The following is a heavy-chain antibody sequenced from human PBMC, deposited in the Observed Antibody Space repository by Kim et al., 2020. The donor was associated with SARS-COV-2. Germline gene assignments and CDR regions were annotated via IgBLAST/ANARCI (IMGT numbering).Heavy chain of an antibody. J-gene: IGHJ5*02. CDR3: ARGGGRREYYYDSSARNWFDP. V-gene: IGHV4-34*01. Sequence: SETLSLTCAVYGGSFSGYYWSWIRQPPGKGLEWIGEINHSGSTNYNPSLKSRVTISVDTSKNQFSLKLSSVTAADTAVYYCARGGGRREYYYDSSARNWFDPWGQGTLVTVSS. CDR2: INHSGST. D-gene: IGHD3-22*01. CDR1: GGSFSGYY.